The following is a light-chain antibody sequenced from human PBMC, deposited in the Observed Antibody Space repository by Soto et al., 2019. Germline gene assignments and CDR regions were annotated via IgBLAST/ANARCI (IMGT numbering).Light chain of an antibody. Sequence: DIVLTQSPATLSSSPGETATLSCRASQYVGTRLAWYQHKPGQAPRLLIYYMSKRATGIPARFSGSRSWTDFTLTISNLAPEDFGVYYCHQRQSWPRTFGQGTKVDTK. CDR1: QYVGTR. CDR3: HQRQSWPRT. V-gene: IGKV3-11*01. J-gene: IGKJ1*01. CDR2: YMS.